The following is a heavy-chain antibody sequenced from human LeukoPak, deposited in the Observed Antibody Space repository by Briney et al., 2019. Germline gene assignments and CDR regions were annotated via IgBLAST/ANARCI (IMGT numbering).Heavy chain of an antibody. Sequence: SETLSLTCTVSGYSITSGYYWGWIRQPPGKGLEWIGSIYHTGSTYYNPSLKSRVTISVDTSKNQFSLNLSSVTAADTAMYYCAREDDSSSLSYFDYWGQGTLVTVSS. J-gene: IGHJ4*02. CDR1: GYSITSGYY. D-gene: IGHD6-13*01. CDR2: IYHTGST. V-gene: IGHV4-38-2*02. CDR3: AREDDSSSLSYFDY.